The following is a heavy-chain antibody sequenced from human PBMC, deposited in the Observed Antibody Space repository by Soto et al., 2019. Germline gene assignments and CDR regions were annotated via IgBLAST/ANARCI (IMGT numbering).Heavy chain of an antibody. CDR3: ARGGGSIAARRPLLRYGMDV. J-gene: IGHJ6*02. CDR1: GFTFSSYG. V-gene: IGHV3-33*01. CDR2: IWYDGSNK. D-gene: IGHD6-6*01. Sequence: QVQLVESGGGVVQPGRSLRLSCAASGFTFSSYGMHWVRQAPGKGLEWVAVIWYDGSNKYYADSVKGRFTISRDNSKNTLYLQMNSLRAEDTAVYYCARGGGSIAARRPLLRYGMDVWGQGTTVTVSS.